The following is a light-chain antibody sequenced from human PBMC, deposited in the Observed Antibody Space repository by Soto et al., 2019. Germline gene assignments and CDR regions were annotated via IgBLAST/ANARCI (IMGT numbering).Light chain of an antibody. CDR2: RNN. J-gene: IGLJ2*01. CDR3: AAWDDSLRGVV. CDR1: LSNIGSNF. V-gene: IGLV1-47*01. Sequence: QSVLTQPPSASGTPGQRVTLSCSGSLSNIGSNFLYWYQQLPGSAPKLLINRNNERPSGVPDRFSGSKSGTSASLAISGLRSEDEADYHCAAWDDSLRGVVFGGGTKLTVL.